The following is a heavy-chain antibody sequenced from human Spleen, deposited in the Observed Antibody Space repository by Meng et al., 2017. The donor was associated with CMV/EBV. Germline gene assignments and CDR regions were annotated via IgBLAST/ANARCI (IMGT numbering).Heavy chain of an antibody. CDR1: GFLVSSNY. Sequence: LSLTCAASGFLVSSNYMTWVRQAPGKGLEWVSVIYRSGSTYYADSVKGRFTISRDNSKNTLYLQMDSLRAEDTAVYYCAKPTGYYSSGYYYYYYYYGMDVWGQGTTVTVSS. V-gene: IGHV3-53*01. CDR2: IYRSGST. J-gene: IGHJ6*01. D-gene: IGHD3-22*01. CDR3: AKPTGYYSSGYYYYYYYYGMDV.